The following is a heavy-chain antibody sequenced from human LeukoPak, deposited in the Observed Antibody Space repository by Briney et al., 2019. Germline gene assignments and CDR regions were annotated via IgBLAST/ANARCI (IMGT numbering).Heavy chain of an antibody. V-gene: IGHV7-4-1*02. CDR3: ATLSRIAVAGTPYYYYGMDV. CDR1: GYTFTSYA. CDR2: INTNTGNP. J-gene: IGHJ6*02. D-gene: IGHD6-19*01. Sequence: ASVKVSCKASGYTFTSYAMNWVRQAPGQGLEWMGWINTNTGNPTYAQGFTGRFVFSLDTSVSTAYLQISSLKAEDTAVYYCATLSRIAVAGTPYYYYGMDVWGQGTTVTVSS.